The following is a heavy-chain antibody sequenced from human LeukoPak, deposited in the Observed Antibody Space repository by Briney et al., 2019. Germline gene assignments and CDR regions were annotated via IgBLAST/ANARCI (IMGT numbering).Heavy chain of an antibody. CDR2: ISGGSSFT. CDR1: GFSFSSFS. Sequence: GGSLRLSCAASGFSFSSFSMNWVRQAPGKGLEWVSYISGGSSFTYYVDSVKGRFTISRDNAKSTLSLQMNSLRAEDTAIYYCATYRQVLLPFESWGQGTLVTVSS. D-gene: IGHD2-8*02. CDR3: ATYRQVLLPFES. J-gene: IGHJ4*02. V-gene: IGHV3-21*04.